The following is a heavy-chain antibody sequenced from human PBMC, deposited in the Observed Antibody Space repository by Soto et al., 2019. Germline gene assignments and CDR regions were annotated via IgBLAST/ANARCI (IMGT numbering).Heavy chain of an antibody. CDR3: AKDRDCSSTSCYRESLVPFDY. CDR1: GFTFSSYA. D-gene: IGHD2-2*01. J-gene: IGHJ4*02. CDR2: ISGSGGST. V-gene: IGHV3-23*01. Sequence: AGGSLRLSCAASGFTFSSYAMSWVRQAPGKGLEWVSAISGSGGSTYYADSVKGRFTISRDNSKNTLYLQMNSLRAEDTAVYYCAKDRDCSSTSCYRESLVPFDYWGQGTLVTVSS.